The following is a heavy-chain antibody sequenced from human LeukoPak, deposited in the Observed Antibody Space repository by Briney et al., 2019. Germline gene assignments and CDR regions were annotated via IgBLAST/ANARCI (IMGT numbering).Heavy chain of an antibody. D-gene: IGHD6-13*01. CDR1: GFTFSSYA. CDR2: ISGGDGRT. Sequence: PGGSLRLSCAASGFTFSSYAMSWVRQAPGKGLEWVSAISGGDGRTYYADSVKGRFTISRDNSKNTLYLQMNSLRAEDTAVYYCAKDRCSSCNNWFDPWGQGTLVTVSS. CDR3: AKDRCSSCNNWFDP. J-gene: IGHJ5*02. V-gene: IGHV3-23*01.